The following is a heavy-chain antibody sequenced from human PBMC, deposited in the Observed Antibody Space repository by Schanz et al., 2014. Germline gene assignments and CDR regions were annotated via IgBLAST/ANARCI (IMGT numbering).Heavy chain of an antibody. J-gene: IGHJ6*02. CDR3: ARDGGGPTVTTGYYGMDV. Sequence: QVQLVQSGAEVKKPGASVRVSCKASGYTFTGYYMNWVRQAPEQGLEGMGWINPNSDGTDYAQKFQGRVTITSDASISAAFVVLSRPRSDDTAIYYCARDGGGPTVTTGYYGMDVWGQGTTVTVSS. CDR2: INPNSDGT. D-gene: IGHD4-17*01. CDR1: GYTFTGYY. V-gene: IGHV1-2*02.